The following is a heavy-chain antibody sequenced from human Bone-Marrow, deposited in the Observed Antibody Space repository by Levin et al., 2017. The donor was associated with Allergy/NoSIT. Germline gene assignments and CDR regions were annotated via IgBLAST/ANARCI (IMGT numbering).Heavy chain of an antibody. CDR3: AGQRAAVGAFDY. D-gene: IGHD6-25*01. Sequence: SQTLSLTCEVSGYSISSGYNWGWIRQPPGKGLEWIGNIYHTGSAYYKPSLKSRVALLVDRSKNRFSLEMCSVTASDTAVYYCAGQRAAVGAFDYWGQGILVRVSS. J-gene: IGHJ4*02. V-gene: IGHV4-38-2*01. CDR2: IYHTGSA. CDR1: GYSISSGYN.